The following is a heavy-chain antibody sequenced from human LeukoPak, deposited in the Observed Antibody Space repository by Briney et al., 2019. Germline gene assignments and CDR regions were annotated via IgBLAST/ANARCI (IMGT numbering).Heavy chain of an antibody. Sequence: GGSLRLTCAASGFTFSTYSMSWVRQAPGKGLEWVSYIGSISSIIYYADSVKGRFTISRDNAKSSLYLQMNSLRAEDTAVYYCARSRPGTEAGQPNFDYWGQGTLVTVSS. CDR1: GFTFSTYS. V-gene: IGHV3-48*01. D-gene: IGHD6-13*01. CDR2: IGSISSII. J-gene: IGHJ4*02. CDR3: ARSRPGTEAGQPNFDY.